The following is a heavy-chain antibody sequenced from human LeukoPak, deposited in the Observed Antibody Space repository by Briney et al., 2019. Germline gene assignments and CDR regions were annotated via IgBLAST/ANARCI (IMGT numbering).Heavy chain of an antibody. CDR2: ISSSGSTM. D-gene: IGHD3-9*01. Sequence: GGSLRLSCAASEFTFSDYYMTWIRQAPGKGLEWISYISSSGSTMYYADSVRGRFTISRDNAKNSLYLQMNSLRAEDTAVYYCARAGHYDILTGYYTLIDYWGQGTLVTVSS. V-gene: IGHV3-11*01. CDR1: EFTFSDYY. CDR3: ARAGHYDILTGYYTLIDY. J-gene: IGHJ4*02.